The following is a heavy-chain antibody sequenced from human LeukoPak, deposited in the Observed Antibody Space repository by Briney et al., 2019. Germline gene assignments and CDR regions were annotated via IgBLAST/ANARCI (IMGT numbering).Heavy chain of an antibody. J-gene: IGHJ4*02. CDR3: ASLNYYDTSGYFDY. D-gene: IGHD3-22*01. CDR2: IIPMFGTA. V-gene: IGHV1-69*06. CDR1: GGIFSSYV. Sequence: SVKVSCKASGGIFSSYVISWVRQAPGQGLEWMRGIIPMFGTANYAQKFQDRVTITADKSTSTDYMELSSLRSEDTAVYYCASLNYYDTSGYFDYWGQGTLVTVSS.